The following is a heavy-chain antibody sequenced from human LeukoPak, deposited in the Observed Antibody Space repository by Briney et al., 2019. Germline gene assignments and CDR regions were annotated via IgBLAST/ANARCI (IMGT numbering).Heavy chain of an antibody. D-gene: IGHD4-17*01. Sequence: GGSLRLSCGASGFTFSRYAMSWVRQAPGKGLQWVSEIGGSGGAIYYADSVKGRFTMSRDNAKKSLYLQMNSLRAEDTAVYYCATGPPRVTTKVNAFDIWGQGTMVTVSS. CDR1: GFTFSRYA. V-gene: IGHV3-23*01. CDR3: ATGPPRVTTKVNAFDI. CDR2: IGGSGGAI. J-gene: IGHJ3*02.